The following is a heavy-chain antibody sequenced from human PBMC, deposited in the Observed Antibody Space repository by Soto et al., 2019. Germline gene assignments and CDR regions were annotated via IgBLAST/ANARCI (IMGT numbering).Heavy chain of an antibody. D-gene: IGHD3-10*01. Sequence: SETLSLTCAVSGYSISSGYYWGWIRQPPGKGLEWIGSIYHSGSTYYNPSLKSRVTISVDTSKNQFSLKLSSVTAADTAVYYCARVEPDGSGSYPFDYWGQGTLVTVSS. V-gene: IGHV4-38-2*01. J-gene: IGHJ4*02. CDR3: ARVEPDGSGSYPFDY. CDR1: GYSISSGYY. CDR2: IYHSGST.